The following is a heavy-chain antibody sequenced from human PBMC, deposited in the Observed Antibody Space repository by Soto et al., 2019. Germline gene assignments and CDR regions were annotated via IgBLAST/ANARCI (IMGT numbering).Heavy chain of an antibody. CDR2: ISPNGQGI. CDR1: GFTVTSNG. J-gene: IGHJ4*02. Sequence: GGSLRLSCGVSGFTVTSNGVSWVRQAPGQGLEWVSAISPNGQGIWYADSVKGRFTIPRDISRNTVFLQMDSLRAEDTAVYYCAKDRKYPRDYFHYWGQGTLVTVSS. CDR3: AKDRKYPRDYFHY. V-gene: IGHV3-23*01. D-gene: IGHD6-6*01.